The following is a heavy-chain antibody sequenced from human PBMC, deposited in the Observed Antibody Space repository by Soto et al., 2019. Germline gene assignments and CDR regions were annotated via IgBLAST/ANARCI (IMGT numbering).Heavy chain of an antibody. CDR3: ARDGSSGSYYYYCYYMDV. D-gene: IGHD1-26*01. V-gene: IGHV3-7*01. J-gene: IGHJ6*03. Sequence: GGSLRLSCAASGFAFSSYWMSWVRQAPGKGLEWVANIKQDGSEKCYLDSGKGRFTISRDNAKNSLYLQMTSLRAEDTAVYYCARDGSSGSYYYYCYYMDVWGKGTTVTVSS. CDR2: IKQDGSEK. CDR1: GFAFSSYW.